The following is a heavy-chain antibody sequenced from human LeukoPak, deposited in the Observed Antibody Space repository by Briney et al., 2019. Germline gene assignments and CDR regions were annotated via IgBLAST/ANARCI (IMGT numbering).Heavy chain of an antibody. CDR1: GFTFSSYA. J-gene: IGHJ6*02. D-gene: IGHD2-15*01. CDR2: INPNSGGT. Sequence: PGGSLRLSCAASGFTFSSYAMHWVRQAPGQGLEWMGWINPNSGGTNYAQKFQGRVTMTRDTSISTAYMELSRLRSDDTAVYYCARSQVVVAATRVGMDVWGQGTTVTVSS. CDR3: ARSQVVVAATRVGMDV. V-gene: IGHV1-2*02.